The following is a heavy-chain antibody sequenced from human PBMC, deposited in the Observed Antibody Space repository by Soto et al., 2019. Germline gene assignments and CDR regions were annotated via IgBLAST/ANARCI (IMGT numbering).Heavy chain of an antibody. CDR3: AKDRGHYTVTTANY. CDR1: GFTFSSYA. CDR2: ISGSGGST. D-gene: IGHD4-17*01. Sequence: GGSLRLSCAASGFTFSSYAMSWVRQALGKGLEWVSAISGSGGSTYYADSVKGRFTISRDNSKNTLYLQMNSLRAEDTAVYYCAKDRGHYTVTTANYWGQGTLVTVSS. V-gene: IGHV3-23*01. J-gene: IGHJ4*02.